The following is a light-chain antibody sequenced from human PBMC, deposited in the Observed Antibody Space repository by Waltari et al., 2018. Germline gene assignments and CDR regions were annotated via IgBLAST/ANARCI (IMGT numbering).Light chain of an antibody. V-gene: IGKV3-20*01. CDR3: QNHERLPAT. Sequence: IVLTQSPGTLSLSPGERATLSCRASQSVSRYLAWYQQRPGQAPMLLISAASTRATGIPDRFSGSGYGTDFTLTISRLEPEDFAVYYCQNHERLPATFGQGTKVEIK. CDR2: AAS. CDR1: QSVSRY. J-gene: IGKJ1*01.